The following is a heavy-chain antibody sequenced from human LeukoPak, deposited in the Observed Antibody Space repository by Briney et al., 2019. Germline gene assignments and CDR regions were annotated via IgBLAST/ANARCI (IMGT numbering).Heavy chain of an antibody. CDR3: ARSGQQLVRGAFDY. CDR2: IILIFGTA. CDR1: GGTFSIYT. J-gene: IGHJ4*02. D-gene: IGHD6-13*01. Sequence: ASVKVCCNASGGTFSIYTISWDRQAPGQGLEWMGGIILIFGTANYAQKFQGRVTITADRSTSTAYMELSSLRSEDTAVYYCARSGQQLVRGAFDYWGQGTLVTVSS. V-gene: IGHV1-69*06.